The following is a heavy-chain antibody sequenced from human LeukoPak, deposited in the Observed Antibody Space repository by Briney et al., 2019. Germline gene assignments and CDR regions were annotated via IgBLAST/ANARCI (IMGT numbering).Heavy chain of an antibody. CDR3: ARDCSSTSCYFGY. CDR2: ISSSSSYI. V-gene: IGHV3-21*01. CDR1: GFTFSSYS. D-gene: IGHD2-2*01. Sequence: GGSLRLSCAASGFTFSSYSMNWVRQAPGKGLEWVSSISSSSSYIYYADSVKGRFTTSSDNAKNSLYLQMNSLRAEDTAAYYCARDCSSTSCYFGYWGQGTLVTVSS. J-gene: IGHJ4*02.